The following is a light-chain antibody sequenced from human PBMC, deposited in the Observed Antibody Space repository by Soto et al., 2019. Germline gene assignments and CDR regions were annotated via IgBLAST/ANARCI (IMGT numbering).Light chain of an antibody. V-gene: IGKV3-11*01. CDR2: AAS. J-gene: IGKJ4*01. CDR1: QSVSTY. Sequence: EIVLTQSPATLSLSPGERVTLSCRASQSVSTYLAWYQQKPGQAPRLLFHAASNRPPGIPARFSGSGSGTDFTLTISNLEPEDSAVYYCQQRTNWPPYLTFGGGTKV. CDR3: QQRTNWPPYLT.